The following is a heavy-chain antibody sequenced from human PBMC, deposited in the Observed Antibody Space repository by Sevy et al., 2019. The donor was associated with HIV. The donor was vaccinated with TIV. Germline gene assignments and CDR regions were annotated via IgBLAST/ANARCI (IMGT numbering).Heavy chain of an antibody. CDR3: ARSYGGNSFQYY. CDR2: IYYSGST. CDR1: GGSTSSYY. J-gene: IGHJ4*01. D-gene: IGHD4-17*01. V-gene: IGHV4-59*01. Sequence: SENLSLTCTVSGGSTSSYYWSWIRQPPGKGLEWIGYIYYSGSTNYNPSLKSRVTISVDTSKNQFSLKLSSVTAADTAVYYCARSYGGNSFQYYWGHGTLVTVSS.